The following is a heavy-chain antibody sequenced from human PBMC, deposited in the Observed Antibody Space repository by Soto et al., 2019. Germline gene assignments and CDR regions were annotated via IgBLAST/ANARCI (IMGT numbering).Heavy chain of an antibody. V-gene: IGHV3-73*02. Sequence: EVQLVESGGGLVQPGGSVILSCAASGFTFSGSAIHWVRQASGKGLEWLGRIKTRSYNYATAYTASLKGRLTISRDDSTYTAHLQMNSLKTEDTAVYFCSRLWAGRDDRDSPPYYLDSWGQGTLVTVSS. CDR1: GFTFSGSA. CDR2: IKTRSYNYAT. J-gene: IGHJ4*02. D-gene: IGHD3-16*01. CDR3: SRLWAGRDDRDSPPYYLDS.